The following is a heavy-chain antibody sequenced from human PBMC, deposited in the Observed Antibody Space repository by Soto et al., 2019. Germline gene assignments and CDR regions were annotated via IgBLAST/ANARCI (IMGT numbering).Heavy chain of an antibody. V-gene: IGHV4-31*03. Sequence: SETLSLTCTVSGGSICSGGYYRSWIRQHPGKGLEWIGYIYYSGSTYYNPSLKSRVTISVDTSKNQFSLKLSSVTAADTAVYYCASHPEGLYDSSGYYLSGFDYWGQGTLVTVSS. CDR2: IYYSGST. D-gene: IGHD3-22*01. CDR1: GGSICSGGYY. CDR3: ASHPEGLYDSSGYYLSGFDY. J-gene: IGHJ4*02.